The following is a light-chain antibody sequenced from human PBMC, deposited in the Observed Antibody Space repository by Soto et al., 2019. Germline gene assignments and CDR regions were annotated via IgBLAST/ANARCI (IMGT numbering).Light chain of an antibody. CDR2: DVS. J-gene: IGLJ2*01. CDR3: SSYTTRSTLV. Sequence: QSVLTQPASVSGSPGQSITISCTGTSSDVGAYNYVFWYQQHPGKAPKLMIYDVSNRPSGVSNRFSGSKSGNTASLTISGLQAEDEADYYCSSYTTRSTLVFGGGTKLTVL. CDR1: SSDVGAYNY. V-gene: IGLV2-14*01.